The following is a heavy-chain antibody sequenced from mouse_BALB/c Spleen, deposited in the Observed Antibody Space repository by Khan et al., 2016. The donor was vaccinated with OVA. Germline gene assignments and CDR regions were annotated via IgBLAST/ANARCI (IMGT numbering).Heavy chain of an antibody. V-gene: IGHV1-77*01. CDR2: IYPGSNNT. CDR1: GYTFTDYN. J-gene: IGHJ3*01. Sequence: QVQLKESGAELARPGASVKLSCKASGYTFTDYNINWVKQRTGQGLEWIGEIYPGSNNTYYNEKFKGKATLTADKSSSTAYMQLSSLTSEDSAVYFGAKEWGAWFPYWGQWTLVTVSA. CDR3: AKEWGAWFPY.